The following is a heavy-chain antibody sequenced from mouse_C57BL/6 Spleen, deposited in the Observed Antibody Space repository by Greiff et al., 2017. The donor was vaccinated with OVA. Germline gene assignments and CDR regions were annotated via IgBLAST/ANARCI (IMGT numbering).Heavy chain of an antibody. CDR3: ARAEGRYARDY. J-gene: IGHJ4*01. CDR1: GFNIKDYY. CDR2: IDPEDGAT. Sequence: VQLQQSGAELVKPGDSVKLSCTASGFNIKDYYMHWVKQRTEQGLEWIGRIDPEDGATNYAPKFPGKAILTADTPSNTAYLQLSSLTSEDTAVYYCARAEGRYARDYWGQGTSVTVSA. V-gene: IGHV14-2*01.